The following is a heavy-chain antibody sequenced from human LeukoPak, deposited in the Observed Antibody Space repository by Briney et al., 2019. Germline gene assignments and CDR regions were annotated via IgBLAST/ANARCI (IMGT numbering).Heavy chain of an antibody. CDR3: ARITTVSYGFNWSDP. CDR1: GGSFSGYY. D-gene: IGHD4-17*01. CDR2: INHGGST. V-gene: IGHV4-34*01. Sequence: PSETPSLTCAVYGGSFSGYYWSWIRQPPGKGLEWIGEINHGGSTNYNPSLKSRVTISVDTSKNQFSLKLSSVTAADTAVYYCARITTVSYGFNWSDPWGQGTLVTVSS. J-gene: IGHJ5*02.